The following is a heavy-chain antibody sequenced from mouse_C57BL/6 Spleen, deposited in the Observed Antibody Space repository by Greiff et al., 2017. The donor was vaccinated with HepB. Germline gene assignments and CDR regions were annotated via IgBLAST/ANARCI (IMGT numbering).Heavy chain of an antibody. CDR3: ARHSPPYYGSSYGYFDV. CDR2: IWSDGST. D-gene: IGHD1-1*01. Sequence: QVQLQQSGPGLVAPSQSLSITCTVSGFSLTSYGVHWVRQPPGKGLEWLVVIWSDGSTTYNSALKSRLSISKDNSKSQVFLKMNSLQTDDTAMYYCARHSPPYYGSSYGYFDVWGTGTTVTVSS. CDR1: GFSLTSYG. J-gene: IGHJ1*03. V-gene: IGHV2-6-1*01.